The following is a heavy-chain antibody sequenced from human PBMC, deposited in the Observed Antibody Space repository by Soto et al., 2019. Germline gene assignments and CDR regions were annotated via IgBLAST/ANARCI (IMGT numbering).Heavy chain of an antibody. CDR1: GYTFTSYD. D-gene: IGHD1-26*01. V-gene: IGHV1-8*01. J-gene: IGHJ6*03. CDR2: MNPNSGNT. CDR3: ARRSTGATSRLSYYYYMDV. Sequence: VKVSCKASGYTFTSYDINWVRQATGQGLEWMGWMNPNSGNTGYAQKFQGRVTMTRNTSISTAYMELSSLRSEDTAVYYCARRSTGATSRLSYYYYMDVWGKGTTVTVSS.